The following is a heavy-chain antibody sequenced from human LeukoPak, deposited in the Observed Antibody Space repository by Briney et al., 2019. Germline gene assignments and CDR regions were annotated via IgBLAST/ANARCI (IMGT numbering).Heavy chain of an antibody. V-gene: IGHV3-21*01. D-gene: IGHD4-11*01. Sequence: GGSLRLSCAVSGFTFSSYSMNWVRQAPGKGLEWVSSISSSSSYIYYADSVKGRFTISRDNVKNSLYLQMNSLRAEDTAVYYCARDNYDAFDIWGQGTMVTVSS. CDR1: GFTFSSYS. CDR2: ISSSSSYI. CDR3: ARDNYDAFDI. J-gene: IGHJ3*02.